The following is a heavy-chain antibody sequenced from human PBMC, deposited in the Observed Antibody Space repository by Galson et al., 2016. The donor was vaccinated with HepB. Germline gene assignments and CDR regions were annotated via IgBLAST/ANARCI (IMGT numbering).Heavy chain of an antibody. CDR1: GFSFDDYA. D-gene: IGHD4-17*01. V-gene: IGHV3-9*01. CDR2: IGWSGGSI. J-gene: IGHJ4*02. Sequence: SLRLSCAGSGFSFDDYAMHWVRQAPGKGLEWVSGIGWSGGSIAYADSVKGRFTISRDNAKNSLFLQMDSLRSEDTALYYCVKEGDYGTYFDYWGQGTLVTVSS. CDR3: VKEGDYGTYFDY.